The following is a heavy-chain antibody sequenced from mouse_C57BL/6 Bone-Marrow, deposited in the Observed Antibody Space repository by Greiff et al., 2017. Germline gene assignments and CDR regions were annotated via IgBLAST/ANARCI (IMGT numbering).Heavy chain of an antibody. J-gene: IGHJ4*01. CDR3: AKNWHITTVVALYAMDY. Sequence: VQLQESGPGLVQPSQSLSITCTVSGFSLTSYGVHWVRQSPGKGLEWLGVIWRGGSTDYNAAFMSRLSITKDNAKSQVFFKMNSLQADDTAIYYCAKNWHITTVVALYAMDYWGQGTSVTVSS. D-gene: IGHD1-1*01. CDR1: GFSLTSYG. V-gene: IGHV2-5*01. CDR2: IWRGGST.